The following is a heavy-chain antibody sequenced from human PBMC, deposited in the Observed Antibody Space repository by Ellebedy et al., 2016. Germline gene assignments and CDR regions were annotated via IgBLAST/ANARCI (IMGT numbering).Heavy chain of an antibody. D-gene: IGHD6-13*01. V-gene: IGHV1-46*01. Sequence: ASVKVSCXASGYSFTTYYINWVRQAPGQGLEWLGMINPDGGRTTYVERLQGRVTLTRDTSTSTVDMELSSLRSEDTAVYYCARAGRVAAIDNWGQGTLVTVSS. CDR2: INPDGGRT. CDR3: ARAGRVAAIDN. J-gene: IGHJ4*02. CDR1: GYSFTTYY.